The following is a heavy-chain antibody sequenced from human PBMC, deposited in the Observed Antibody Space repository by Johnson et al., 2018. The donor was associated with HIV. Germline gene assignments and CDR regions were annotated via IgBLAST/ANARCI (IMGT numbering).Heavy chain of an antibody. J-gene: IGHJ3*02. CDR2: ISYDGSNK. D-gene: IGHD7-27*01. CDR3: ARQLGSDAFDI. Sequence: QMQLVESGGGLVQPGGSLRLSCAASGFTFSSYGMHWVRQAPAKGLEWVAFISYDGSNKYFADSVKGRFTISRDNSKNSLYLQMNSLRAEDTAVYYCARQLGSDAFDIWGQGTMVTVSS. V-gene: IGHV3-30*03. CDR1: GFTFSSYG.